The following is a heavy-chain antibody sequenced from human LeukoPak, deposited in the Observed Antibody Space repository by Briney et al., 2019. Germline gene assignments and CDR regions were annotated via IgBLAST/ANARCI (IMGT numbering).Heavy chain of an antibody. Sequence: GGALRLSCAASGFSLASYDMNWVRQAPGKGLEWVSSISFSSTDIYYRASVKGRFTISTDKAKNSLYLEMNNLRDEHTAVYYCARADCPSSTCYLRRSWFDPWGEGTLVTVSS. CDR1: GFSLASYD. J-gene: IGHJ5*02. D-gene: IGHD2-2*01. V-gene: IGHV3-21*06. CDR2: ISFSSTDI. CDR3: ARADCPSSTCYLRRSWFDP.